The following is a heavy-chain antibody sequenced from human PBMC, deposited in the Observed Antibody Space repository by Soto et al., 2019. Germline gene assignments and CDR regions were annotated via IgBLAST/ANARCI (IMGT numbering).Heavy chain of an antibody. CDR1: GFTFSSYS. J-gene: IGHJ6*02. CDR3: ARDRITMIVVVYYYGMDV. V-gene: IGHV3-21*01. CDR2: ISSSSSYI. Sequence: GGSLRLSCAASGFTFSSYSMNWVRQAPGKGLEWVSSISSSSSYIYYADSVKGRFTISRDNAKNSLYLQMNSLRAEDTAVYYCARDRITMIVVVYYYGMDVWGQGTTVTVSS. D-gene: IGHD3-22*01.